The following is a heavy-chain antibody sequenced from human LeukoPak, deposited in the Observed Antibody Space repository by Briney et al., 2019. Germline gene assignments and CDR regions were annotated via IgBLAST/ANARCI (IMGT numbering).Heavy chain of an antibody. V-gene: IGHV4-4*02. D-gene: IGHD1-26*01. Sequence: KASETLSLTCAVSGGSISSSNWWSWVRQPPGKGLEWIGEIYHSGSTNCNPSLKSRVTISVDKSKNQFSLKLSSVTAADTAVYYCARDGGAYSPNPPIDEWDYWGQGTLVTVSS. CDR2: IYHSGST. CDR1: GGSISSSNW. CDR3: ARDGGAYSPNPPIDEWDY. J-gene: IGHJ4*02.